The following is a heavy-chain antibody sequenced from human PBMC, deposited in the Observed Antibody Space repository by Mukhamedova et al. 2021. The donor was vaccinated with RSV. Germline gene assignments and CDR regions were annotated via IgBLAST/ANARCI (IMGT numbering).Heavy chain of an antibody. D-gene: IGHD1-26*01. V-gene: IGHV3-13*01. CDR3: ARGEGSGSYFEY. Sequence: VSAIGTAGDTYYPGSVKGRFTISRENAKNSLYLQMNSLRAGDTAVYYCARGEGSGSYFEYWGQGTLVTVSS. CDR2: IGTAGDT. J-gene: IGHJ4*02.